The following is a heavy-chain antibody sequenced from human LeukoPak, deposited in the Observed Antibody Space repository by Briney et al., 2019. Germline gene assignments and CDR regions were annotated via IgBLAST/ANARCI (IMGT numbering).Heavy chain of an antibody. V-gene: IGHV3-23*01. Sequence: GGSLRLSCAASGFSFSTYAMGWVRQAPGKGLEWVSIISDNGVYAYYADSVKGRFTISRDNSKDTLYLQMNSLRAEDTAVYYCSKRDIVAGVVDRWGQGALVTVSS. CDR3: SKRDIVAGVVDR. CDR2: ISDNGVYA. CDR1: GFSFSTYA. J-gene: IGHJ4*02. D-gene: IGHD5-12*01.